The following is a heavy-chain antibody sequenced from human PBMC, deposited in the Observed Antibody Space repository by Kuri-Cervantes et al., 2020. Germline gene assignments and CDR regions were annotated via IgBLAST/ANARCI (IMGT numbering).Heavy chain of an antibody. Sequence: GGSLRLSCAASGFTFSDYYMNWVRQAPGKGLEWVSSISSSSTIYYADSVKGRFTISRDNAKNSLYLQMNSLRAEDTAVYYCARVQVTSSWFRYYYYYMDVWGKGTTVTVSS. CDR2: ISSSSTI. V-gene: IGHV3-69-1*01. J-gene: IGHJ6*03. CDR1: GFTFSDYY. D-gene: IGHD6-13*01. CDR3: ARVQVTSSWFRYYYYYMDV.